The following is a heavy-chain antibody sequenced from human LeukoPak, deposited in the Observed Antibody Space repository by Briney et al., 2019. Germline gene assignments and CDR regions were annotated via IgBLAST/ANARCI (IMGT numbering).Heavy chain of an antibody. V-gene: IGHV3-30*18. CDR2: ISYAGNDK. CDR3: AKDTLGAIHY. J-gene: IGHJ4*02. D-gene: IGHD2-21*01. Sequence: PGRSLRLSCAASGFTFRTYDMHWVRQAPGKGLEWVALISYAGNDKYYADSAKGRFTVSRDNSKNTLYLQMNSLRADDTAVYYCAKDTLGAIHYWGQGTLVTVSS. CDR1: GFTFRTYD.